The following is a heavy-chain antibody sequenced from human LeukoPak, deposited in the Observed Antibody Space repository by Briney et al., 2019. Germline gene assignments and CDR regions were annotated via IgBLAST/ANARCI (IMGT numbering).Heavy chain of an antibody. V-gene: IGHV4-34*01. CDR2: INHRGST. Sequence: ASETLSLTCAVYGGSFSGYYWSWIRQPPGKGLEWIGEINHRGSTNYNPSLKSRVTMSIDTSKNQFSLKLSSVTAADTAVYYCARRLGRKFGERFYYYHYMDVWGKGTTVTISS. CDR1: GGSFSGYY. D-gene: IGHD3-10*01. CDR3: ARRLGRKFGERFYYYHYMDV. J-gene: IGHJ6*03.